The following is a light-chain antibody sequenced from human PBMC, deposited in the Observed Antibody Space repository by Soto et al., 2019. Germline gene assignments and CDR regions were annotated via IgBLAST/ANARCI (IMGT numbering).Light chain of an antibody. J-gene: IGKJ2*01. V-gene: IGKV1-39*01. CDR3: QQSYGSPYT. CDR2: AAS. CDR1: QTVTFS. Sequence: DIQMTQSPSSLSASVGDRVAITCRSSQTVTFSLNWYQQKPGRAPKLLIHAASSLQGGVPSRFSGSGSGTDFTLTINGLQPEDFATYYCQQSYGSPYTFGQGSKLEIK.